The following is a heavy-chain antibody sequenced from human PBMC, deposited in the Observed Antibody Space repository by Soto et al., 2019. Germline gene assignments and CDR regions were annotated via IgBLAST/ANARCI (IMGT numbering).Heavy chain of an antibody. CDR1: GFTFRTYT. V-gene: IGHV3-21*01. Sequence: PGGSLRLSCAASGFTFRTYTMNWVRQAPGKGLEWVSSMSTSGRYTYYGDSMKGRFTISRDNAKSSLYLQMNRLRYEDTAVYYCARGAYSFDYTLDIWGQGTLVTVPQ. D-gene: IGHD5-18*01. J-gene: IGHJ4*02. CDR3: ARGAYSFDYTLDI. CDR2: MSTSGRYT.